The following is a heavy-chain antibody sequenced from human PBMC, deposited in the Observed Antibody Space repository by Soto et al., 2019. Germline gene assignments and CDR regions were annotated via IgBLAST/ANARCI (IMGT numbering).Heavy chain of an antibody. J-gene: IGHJ4*02. V-gene: IGHV3-23*01. Sequence: PGGSLRLSCAASGLTFRTYAMSWVRQAPGKGLECVSVISGSGGATEYADSVKGRFTISRDNSKNTLYLQMNSLRVEDTAVYYCAKAWANWNELTFGYWGQGTLVTVSS. CDR2: ISGSGGAT. CDR1: GLTFRTYA. CDR3: AKAWANWNELTFGY. D-gene: IGHD1-1*01.